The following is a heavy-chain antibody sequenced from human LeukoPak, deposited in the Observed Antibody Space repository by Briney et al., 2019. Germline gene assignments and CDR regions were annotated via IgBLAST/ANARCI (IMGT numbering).Heavy chain of an antibody. CDR2: VYYTGST. V-gene: IGHV4-59*12. D-gene: IGHD6-13*01. CDR3: ARGRGLHSSSWYSGPYYYYYMDV. CDR1: GGSISSYY. Sequence: SETLSLTCTVSGGSISSYYWSWVRQPPGKGLEWIGFVYYTGSTNYSPSLKSRVTISVDTSKNQFSLKLSSVTAADTAVYYCARGRGLHSSSWYSGPYYYYYMDVWGKGTTVTVSS. J-gene: IGHJ6*03.